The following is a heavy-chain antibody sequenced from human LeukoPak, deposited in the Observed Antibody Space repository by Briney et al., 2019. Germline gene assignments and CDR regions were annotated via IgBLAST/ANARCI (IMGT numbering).Heavy chain of an antibody. CDR3: AKDRRGSYEGDYFDY. CDR2: ISGSGGST. D-gene: IGHD1-26*01. J-gene: IGHJ4*02. V-gene: IGHV3-23*01. Sequence: PGGSLRLSCAASGFTFSSYAMSWVRQAPGKGLEWVSAISGSGGSTYYADSVKGRFTISRDNSKNTLYLQMNSLRAEDTAVYYCAKDRRGSYEGDYFDYWGQGTLVTVSS. CDR1: GFTFSSYA.